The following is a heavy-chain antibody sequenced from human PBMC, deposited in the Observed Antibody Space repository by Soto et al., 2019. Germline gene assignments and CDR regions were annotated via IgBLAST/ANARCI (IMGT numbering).Heavy chain of an antibody. CDR3: ASLNRMVRGVIMLDY. J-gene: IGHJ4*02. CDR1: GCSISSGDYY. D-gene: IGHD3-10*01. V-gene: IGHV4-30-4*01. CDR2: IYYSGST. Sequence: PXETLSLTCTVSGCSISSGDYYWSWIRQPPGKGLEWIGYIYYSGSTYYNPSLKSRVTISVDTSKNQFSLKLSSVTAADTAVYYCASLNRMVRGVIMLDYWGQGTLVTVSS.